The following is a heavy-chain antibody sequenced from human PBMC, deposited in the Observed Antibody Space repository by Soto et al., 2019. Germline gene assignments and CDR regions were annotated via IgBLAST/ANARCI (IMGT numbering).Heavy chain of an antibody. J-gene: IGHJ4*01. D-gene: IGHD6-19*01. CDR1: GYSLSSGSY. CDR2: IYHGGTT. V-gene: IGHV4-38-2*01. CDR3: ARVHVMVVAGSTFDY. Sequence: SETLSLTCAVSGYSLSSGSYWGWIRQPPGKGPEWIASIYHGGTTFYNPSLKSRVTLSVDTSKNHYSPNLRSVTAADTAVYYCARVHVMVVAGSTFDYWGPGILVTVSS.